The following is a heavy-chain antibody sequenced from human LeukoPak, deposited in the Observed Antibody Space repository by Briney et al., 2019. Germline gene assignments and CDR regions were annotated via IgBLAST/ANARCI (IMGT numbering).Heavy chain of an antibody. J-gene: IGHJ3*02. CDR2: IKEDGSEK. D-gene: IGHD3-22*01. CDR3: ARDQVLAMIGVLQGAFDI. V-gene: IGHV3-7*01. CDR1: GFTFSRYW. Sequence: GGSLRLSCAASGFTFSRYWMSWVRQAPGKGLEWVANIKEDGSEKYYVDSVKGRFTISRDNAKKSLYLQMNSLRAEDTAVYYCARDQVLAMIGVLQGAFDIWGQGTMVTVSS.